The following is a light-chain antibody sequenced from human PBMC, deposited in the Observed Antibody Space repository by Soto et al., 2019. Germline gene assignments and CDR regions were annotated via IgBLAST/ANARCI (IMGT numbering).Light chain of an antibody. V-gene: IGLV2-8*01. CDR1: SSDRGGYNY. CDR2: EVN. J-gene: IGLJ1*01. CDR3: NSYTGSNNYV. Sequence: QSVLTQPPTASRAPGQSVTISCTGTSSDRGGYNYVSWYHQHPGKTPKLMIYEVNKRPSGVPDLFSGSKSGNTVSMTVSGLQAEDEEDYYRNSYTGSNNYVFGTESKGT.